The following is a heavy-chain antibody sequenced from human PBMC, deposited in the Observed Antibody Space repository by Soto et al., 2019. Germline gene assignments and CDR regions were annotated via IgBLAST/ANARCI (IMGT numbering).Heavy chain of an antibody. J-gene: IGHJ3*01. Sequence: SETLSLTCTVSGVSISSYYWTWIRQPAGKGLEWIGRMYISGSTNYNPSLKSRVTMSVDTSKNHFSLKLRSVTAADTAVYYCASDQINQNVFDFWGQGTMVTVSS. CDR3: ASDQINQNVFDF. CDR1: GVSISSYY. V-gene: IGHV4-4*07. CDR2: MYISGST.